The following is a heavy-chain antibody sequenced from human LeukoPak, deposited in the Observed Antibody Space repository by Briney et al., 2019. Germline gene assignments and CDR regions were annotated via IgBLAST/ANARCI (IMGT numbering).Heavy chain of an antibody. V-gene: IGHV1-46*03. CDR1: GYTFTSYY. J-gene: IGHJ5*02. D-gene: IGHD6-13*01. CDR3: AREIVAAGTTFWFDP. Sequence: ASVKVSCKASGYTFTSYYMHWVRQAPGQGLEWMGIINPSGGSTSYAQKFQGRVTMTRDTSTSTVYMELSSLRSEDTAVYYCAREIVAAGTTFWFDPWGQGTLVTVSS. CDR2: INPSGGST.